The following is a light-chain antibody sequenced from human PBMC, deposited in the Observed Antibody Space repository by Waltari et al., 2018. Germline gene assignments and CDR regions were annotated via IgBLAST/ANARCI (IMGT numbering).Light chain of an antibody. J-gene: IGLJ3*02. V-gene: IGLV1-40*01. CDR3: QSYDTSLSVV. CDR2: GSS. CDR1: GPNIGAGYA. Sequence: QSVLTQPPSVSGAPGQRVTISCTGSGPNIGAGYALHWYQQLPRAAPKLLIYGSSTRPLGVPDRFFGSTSGTSASLAITGLQAEDEADYYCQSYDTSLSVVFGGGTKLTVL.